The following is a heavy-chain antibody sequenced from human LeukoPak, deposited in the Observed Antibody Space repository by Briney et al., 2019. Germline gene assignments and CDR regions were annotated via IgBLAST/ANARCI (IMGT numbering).Heavy chain of an antibody. D-gene: IGHD1-26*01. Sequence: PGGSLRLSCAASGFTFSSYWMTWVRQAPGKGLEWVATIKQDGSGKYYVDSVKGRFTISTDNAKNSLYLQMNSLRAEDTAVYYCANYDRGSYSFDYWGQGTLVTVSS. CDR3: ANYDRGSYSFDY. CDR2: IKQDGSGK. V-gene: IGHV3-7*01. CDR1: GFTFSSYW. J-gene: IGHJ4*02.